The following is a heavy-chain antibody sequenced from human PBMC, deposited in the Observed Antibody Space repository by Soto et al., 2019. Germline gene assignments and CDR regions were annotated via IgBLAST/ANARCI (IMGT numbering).Heavy chain of an antibody. Sequence: ASVKVSCKVSGYTLTELSMHWVRQAPGKGLEWMGGFDPEDGETIYAQKFQGRVTMTEDTSTDTAYVELSSLRSEDTAVYYCATYRYSSSWWVFQHWGQGTLVTVSS. D-gene: IGHD6-13*01. J-gene: IGHJ1*01. V-gene: IGHV1-24*01. CDR3: ATYRYSSSWWVFQH. CDR1: GYTLTELS. CDR2: FDPEDGET.